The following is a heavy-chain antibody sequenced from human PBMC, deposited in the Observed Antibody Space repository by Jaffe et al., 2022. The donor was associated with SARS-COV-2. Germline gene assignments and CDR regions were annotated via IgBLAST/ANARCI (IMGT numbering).Heavy chain of an antibody. CDR1: GYNFTSYY. V-gene: IGHV1-46*01. D-gene: IGHD3-3*01. Sequence: QVQLVQSGAEVKKPGASVKVSCKSSGYNFTSYYIYWVRQAPGQGLEWMGIINPSGGSTSYAQKFQGRVTMTRDTSASTVYMDLSSLRSQDTAVYYCARGARFLESHLFDYWGQGTLVTVSS. CDR3: ARGARFLESHLFDY. J-gene: IGHJ4*02. CDR2: INPSGGST.